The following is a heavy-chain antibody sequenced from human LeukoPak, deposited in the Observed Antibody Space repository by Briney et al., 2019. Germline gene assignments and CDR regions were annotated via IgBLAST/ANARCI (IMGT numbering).Heavy chain of an antibody. CDR3: ARSDYVWGSYRDAFDI. CDR1: GFTFSDYY. Sequence: GGSLRLSCAASGFTFSDYYMSWIRQAPGKRLEWVSYISSSGSTIYHADSVKGRFTISRDNAKNSLYLQMNSLRAEDTAVYYCARSDYVWGSYRDAFDIWGQGTMVTVSS. J-gene: IGHJ3*02. D-gene: IGHD3-16*02. CDR2: ISSSGSTI. V-gene: IGHV3-11*04.